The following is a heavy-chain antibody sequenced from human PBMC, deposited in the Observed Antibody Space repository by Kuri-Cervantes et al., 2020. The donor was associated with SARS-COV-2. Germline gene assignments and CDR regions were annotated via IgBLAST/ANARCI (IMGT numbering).Heavy chain of an antibody. J-gene: IGHJ4*02. V-gene: IGHV3-48*03. D-gene: IGHD7-27*01. Sequence: LSLTRATSGFTFSSYEMNWVRQAPGKGLEWVSYISSSGSTIYYADSVKGRFTISRDNSKNTLYMQMKSLRAEDTAVYYCARDGWGSSFDYWGQGTLVTVSS. CDR1: GFTFSSYE. CDR2: ISSSGSTI. CDR3: ARDGWGSSFDY.